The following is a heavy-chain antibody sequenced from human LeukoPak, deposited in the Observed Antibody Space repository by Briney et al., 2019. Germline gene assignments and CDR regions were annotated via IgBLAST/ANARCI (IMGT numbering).Heavy chain of an antibody. CDR3: AREPSYSSGPPGY. Sequence: ASVKVPCKASGYTFTSYGITWVRQAPGQGLEWMGWISGYNGNTNYAQNLQGRVTMTTDTSTNTAYMELRSLRSDDTAVYYCAREPSYSSGPPGYWGQGTLVTVSS. D-gene: IGHD6-19*01. J-gene: IGHJ4*02. CDR2: ISGYNGNT. CDR1: GYTFTSYG. V-gene: IGHV1-18*01.